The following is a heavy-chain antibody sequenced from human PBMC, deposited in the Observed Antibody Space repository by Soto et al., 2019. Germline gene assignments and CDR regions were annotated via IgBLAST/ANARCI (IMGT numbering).Heavy chain of an antibody. CDR2: SYYSGST. V-gene: IGHV4-30-4*01. CDR3: ASSIVVVPAAIPSFLTYFYYYGREV. CDR1: GGSISSRDYY. Sequence: SETRSLTCTVSGGSISSRDYYWSWIRQPPGKGLEWIGYSYYSGSTYYNPSLKSRVTISVETSKNQFSLKLSSVTAEDTAVYYCASSIVVVPAAIPSFLTYFYYYGREVWGKGTTVIVSS. D-gene: IGHD2-2*02. J-gene: IGHJ6*04.